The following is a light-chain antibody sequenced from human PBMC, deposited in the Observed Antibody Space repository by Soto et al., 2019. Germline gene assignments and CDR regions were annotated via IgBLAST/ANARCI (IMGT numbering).Light chain of an antibody. CDR1: QVISTS. CDR3: QQLFDSPIT. V-gene: IGKV1-9*01. J-gene: IGKJ5*01. CDR2: AAS. Sequence: DIQLTPSPSPLSPSIRERGTITFRASQVISTSLAWYQVKPGKAPKILIYAASTLESGVPSRFSATVSGTEFSLTITSLQPEDFATYYCQQLFDSPITFGQGTRLEIK.